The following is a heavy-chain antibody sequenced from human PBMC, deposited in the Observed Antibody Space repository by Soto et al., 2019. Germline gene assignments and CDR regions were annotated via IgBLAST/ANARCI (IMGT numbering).Heavy chain of an antibody. D-gene: IGHD3-3*01. CDR1: GFTFSNAW. Sequence: SGGSLRLSCAASGFTFSNAWMSWVRQAPGKGLEWVGRIKSKTDGGTTDYAAPVKGRFTISRDDSKNTLYLQMNSLKTEDTAVYYCTTVVPPPYYDFWSGYRALYYYYYYMDVWGKGTTVTSP. J-gene: IGHJ6*03. V-gene: IGHV3-15*01. CDR2: IKSKTDGGTT. CDR3: TTVVPPPYYDFWSGYRALYYYYYYMDV.